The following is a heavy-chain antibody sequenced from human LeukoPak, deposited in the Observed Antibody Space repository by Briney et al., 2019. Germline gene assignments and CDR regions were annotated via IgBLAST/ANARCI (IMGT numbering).Heavy chain of an antibody. V-gene: IGHV4-30-2*01. CDR1: GGSISSGGYY. Sequence: PSETLSLTCTVSGGSISSGGYYWSWIRQPPGKGLEWLGYIYHSGSTYYNPSLKSRVTISVDRSKNQFSLKLSSVTAADTAVYYCAREVPLNYGSGPFDIWRQGTMVTVSS. D-gene: IGHD3-10*01. CDR3: AREVPLNYGSGPFDI. J-gene: IGHJ3*02. CDR2: IYHSGST.